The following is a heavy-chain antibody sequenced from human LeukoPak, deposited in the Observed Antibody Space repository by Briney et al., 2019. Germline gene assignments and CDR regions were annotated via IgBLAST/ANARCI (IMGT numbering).Heavy chain of an antibody. J-gene: IGHJ4*02. Sequence: GASVKVSCKASGYTFTSYGISWVRQAPGQGLEWMGWISAYNGNTNYAQKLQGGVTMTTDTSTSTAYMELRSLRSEDMAVYYCARATPAGDYYDSSGYYYFDYWGQGTLVTVSS. CDR2: ISAYNGNT. CDR1: GYTFTSYG. D-gene: IGHD3-22*01. V-gene: IGHV1-18*03. CDR3: ARATPAGDYYDSSGYYYFDY.